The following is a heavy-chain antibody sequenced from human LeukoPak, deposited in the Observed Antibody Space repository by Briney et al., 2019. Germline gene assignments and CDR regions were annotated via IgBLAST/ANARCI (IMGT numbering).Heavy chain of an antibody. CDR2: SYYSGST. CDR3: STGMLRGLAPVFLDY. Sequence: SETLSLTCTVSGFSISSSRYYWGWLRQPPGRGLDWFGSSYYSGSTYYNPSLKSRVTISLDTSKNQFSLNLRTVPAADTAVYYCSTGMLRGLAPVFLDYWGQGTLVTVSS. D-gene: IGHD3-10*01. J-gene: IGHJ4*02. CDR1: GFSISSSRYY. V-gene: IGHV4-39*07.